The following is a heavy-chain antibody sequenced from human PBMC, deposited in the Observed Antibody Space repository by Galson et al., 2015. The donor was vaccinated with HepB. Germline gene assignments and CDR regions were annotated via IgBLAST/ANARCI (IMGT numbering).Heavy chain of an antibody. CDR3: ARGRAGVVSS. J-gene: IGHJ5*02. D-gene: IGHD3-10*01. CDR2: IKQDGSEK. CDR1: GFTFSNYW. Sequence: SLRLSCAGSGFTFSNYWMSWDRQAPGKGLEWVANIKQDGSEKDSVDSVKGRFTISRDNAKSSLYLQMNSLRAEDTAVYYCARGRAGVVSSWGQGTLVTVSS. V-gene: IGHV3-7*01.